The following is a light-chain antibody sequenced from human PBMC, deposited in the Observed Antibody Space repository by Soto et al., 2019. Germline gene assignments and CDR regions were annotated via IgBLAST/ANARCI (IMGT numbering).Light chain of an antibody. CDR2: EVS. CDR1: SSDVGGYNY. V-gene: IGLV2-14*03. CDR3: SSYTESSNLI. J-gene: IGLJ6*01. Sequence: QSVLAQPASVSGSPGQSITISCTGTSSDVGGYNYVSWSQQHPGKAPKLLISEVSNRPSGVSNRFSGSKSGNTASLTISGLQADDEADYYCSSYTESSNLIFGKGTKVTV.